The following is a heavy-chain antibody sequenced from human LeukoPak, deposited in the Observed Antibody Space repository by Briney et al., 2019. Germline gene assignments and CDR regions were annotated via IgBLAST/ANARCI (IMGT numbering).Heavy chain of an antibody. D-gene: IGHD2-2*01. CDR2: IYTSGST. CDR1: GVSISSYY. Sequence: SETLSLTCTVPGVSISSYYWSWIRQPAGKGLEWIGRIYTSGSTNYNPSLKSRVTMSVDTSKNQFSLKLSSVTAADTAVYYCARALGPYCSSTSCRICYYYYMDVWGKGTTVTVSS. J-gene: IGHJ6*03. V-gene: IGHV4-4*07. CDR3: ARALGPYCSSTSCRICYYYYMDV.